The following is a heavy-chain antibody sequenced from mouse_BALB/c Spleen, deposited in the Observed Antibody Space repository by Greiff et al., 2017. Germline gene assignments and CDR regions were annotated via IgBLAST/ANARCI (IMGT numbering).Heavy chain of an antibody. CDR3: ARDGYYLDY. V-gene: IGHV5-17*02. D-gene: IGHD2-3*01. CDR2: ISSGSSTI. J-gene: IGHJ2*01. CDR1: GFTFSSFG. Sequence: EVKLMESGGGLVQPGGSRKLSCAASGFTFSSFGMHWVRQAPEKGLEWVAYISSGSSTIYYADTVKGRFTISRDNPKNTLFLQMTSLRSEDTAMYYCARDGYYLDYWGQGTTLTVSS.